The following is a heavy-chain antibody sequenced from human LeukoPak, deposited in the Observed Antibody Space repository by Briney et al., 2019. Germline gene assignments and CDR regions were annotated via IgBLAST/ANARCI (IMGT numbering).Heavy chain of an antibody. CDR2: ISGSGGST. V-gene: IGHV3-23*01. D-gene: IGHD1-26*01. Sequence: GGSLRLSCAASGFTFSSYAMSWVRQAPGKGLEWVSAISGSGGSTYYADSVEGRFTISRDNSKNTLYLQMNSLRAEDTAIYYCVRLVVRRGSPGDWGRGTLVTVSS. CDR3: VRLVVRRGSPGD. J-gene: IGHJ4*02. CDR1: GFTFSSYA.